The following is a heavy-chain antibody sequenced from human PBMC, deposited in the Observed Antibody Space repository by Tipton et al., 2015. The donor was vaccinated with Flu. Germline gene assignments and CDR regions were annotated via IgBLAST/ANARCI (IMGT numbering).Heavy chain of an antibody. CDR3: ASRPYGGSDWGGYFNN. Sequence: LRLSCAASGFTFSNYEMNWVRQAPGKGLEWIGTIYHSGSTYYNPSLKSRLTMSVDTSKNQFSLKLSSVTAADTAVYYCASRPYGGSDWGGYFNNWGQGAPVTVSS. D-gene: IGHD5-12*01. V-gene: IGHV4-38-2*01. CDR1: GFTFSNYE. J-gene: IGHJ4*02. CDR2: IYHSGST.